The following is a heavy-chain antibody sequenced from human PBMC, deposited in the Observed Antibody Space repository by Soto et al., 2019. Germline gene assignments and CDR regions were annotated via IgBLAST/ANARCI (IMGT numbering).Heavy chain of an antibody. J-gene: IGHJ4*02. CDR2: IYSCGST. Sequence: GGSLRLSCAASGFTVSSEYMSWVRQAPGKGLEWVSVIYSCGSTYYADSVKGRFTISRDNSKNTLYLQMNSLRAEDTAVYYCARSRLAVAGSVYFDYWGQGTLVTVSS. CDR3: ARSRLAVAGSVYFDY. D-gene: IGHD6-19*01. CDR1: GFTVSSEY. V-gene: IGHV3-66*03.